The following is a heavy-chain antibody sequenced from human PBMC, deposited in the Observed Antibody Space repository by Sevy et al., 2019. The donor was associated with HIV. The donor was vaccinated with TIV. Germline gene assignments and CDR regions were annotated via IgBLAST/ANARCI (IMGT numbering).Heavy chain of an antibody. CDR3: AAAREYYEDSSGYLDY. CDR2: FDPEDGET. CDR1: GGTFSSYA. D-gene: IGHD3-22*01. Sequence: ASVKVSCKASGGTFSSYAISWVRQAPGQGLEWMGRFDPEDGETIFAQKFQGRVTMTEDTSTDTAYMELSSLRSEDTAVYYCAAAREYYEDSSGYLDYWGQGTLVTVSS. J-gene: IGHJ4*02. V-gene: IGHV1-24*01.